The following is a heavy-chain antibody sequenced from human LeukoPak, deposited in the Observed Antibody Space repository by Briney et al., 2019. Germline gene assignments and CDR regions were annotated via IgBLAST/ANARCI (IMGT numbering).Heavy chain of an antibody. D-gene: IGHD3-22*01. CDR1: GFTVNSNE. CDR2: IYSGGST. V-gene: IGHV3-53*01. CDR3: ARAIQDYYDSSGYPSWYYYYYMDV. Sequence: PGGALRLSCAASGFTVNSNEMSGVRQAPGKGLEGIAVIYSGGSTDYADAVEGGLNISRENSKNTLYVQKKRVRGGETDVYYCARAIQDYYDSSGYPSWYYYYYMDVWGKGTTVTVSS. J-gene: IGHJ6*03.